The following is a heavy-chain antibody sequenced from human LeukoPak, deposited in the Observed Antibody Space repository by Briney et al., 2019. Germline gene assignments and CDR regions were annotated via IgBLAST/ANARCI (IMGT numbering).Heavy chain of an antibody. Sequence: SVKVSCKASGGTFSNYAISWVRQAPGQGLEWMGGIIPIFDTADYAQKLQGRLTITADESTSTAYMELSSLRAEDTAVYYCARDLVGSHTSYSSGAWDYWGQGTLVTVSS. D-gene: IGHD3-9*01. CDR3: ARDLVGSHTSYSSGAWDY. CDR1: GGTFSNYA. CDR2: IIPIFDTA. V-gene: IGHV1-69*01. J-gene: IGHJ4*02.